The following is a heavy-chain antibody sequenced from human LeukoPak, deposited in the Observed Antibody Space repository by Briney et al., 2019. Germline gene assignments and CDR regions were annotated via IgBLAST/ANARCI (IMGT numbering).Heavy chain of an antibody. CDR3: ARDLGYYDFWSGPPLFDP. CDR1: GFTFSNYN. J-gene: IGHJ5*02. CDR2: IYHCGST. D-gene: IGHD3-3*01. V-gene: IGHV4-38-2*02. Sequence: GSLRLSCVVSGFTFSNYNMNWVRQAPGKGLEWIGSIYHCGSTYYNPSLKSRVTISVDTSKNQFSLKLSSVTAADTAVYYCARDLGYYDFWSGPPLFDPWGQGTLVTVSS.